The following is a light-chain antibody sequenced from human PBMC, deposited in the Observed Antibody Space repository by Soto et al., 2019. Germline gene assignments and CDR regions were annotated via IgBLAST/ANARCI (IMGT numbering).Light chain of an antibody. V-gene: IGLV2-11*01. Sequence: QSALTQPRSVSGSPGQSVTISCTGTSSDVRGYNYVSWYQQHPGKAPKLMIYDVSKRPSGVPDRFSGSKSGNTASLTISGLQAEDEADYYCCSYAGSYTFSVFGTGTKVTVL. CDR3: CSYAGSYTFSV. CDR2: DVS. J-gene: IGLJ1*01. CDR1: SSDVRGYNY.